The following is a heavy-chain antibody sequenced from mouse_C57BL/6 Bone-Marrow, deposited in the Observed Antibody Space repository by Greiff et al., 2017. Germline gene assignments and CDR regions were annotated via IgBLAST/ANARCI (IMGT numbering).Heavy chain of an antibody. Sequence: VQLQQSGAELVKPGASVKLSCKASGYTFTSYWMHWVKQRPGQGLEWIGMIHPNSGSTNYNEKFKSKATLTVDKSSSTAYMQLSSLTSEDSAVYYCAREPVYGSSFYYYAMDYWGQGTSVTVSS. CDR2: IHPNSGST. J-gene: IGHJ4*01. CDR1: GYTFTSYW. D-gene: IGHD1-1*01. V-gene: IGHV1-64*01. CDR3: AREPVYGSSFYYYAMDY.